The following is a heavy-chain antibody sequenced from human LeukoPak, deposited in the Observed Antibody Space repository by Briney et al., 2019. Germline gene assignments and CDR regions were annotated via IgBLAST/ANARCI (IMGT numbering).Heavy chain of an antibody. CDR3: ARVHIAVVPSSTFDY. CDR2: INHSGST. CDR1: GGSFSGYY. J-gene: IGHJ4*02. D-gene: IGHD2-2*01. Sequence: SETLSLTSAVYGGSFSGYYWSWIRQPPGKGLEWIGEINHSGSTNYNPSLKSRVTISVDTSKNQFSLKLSSVTAADTAVYYCARVHIAVVPSSTFDYWGQGTLVTVSS. V-gene: IGHV4-34*01.